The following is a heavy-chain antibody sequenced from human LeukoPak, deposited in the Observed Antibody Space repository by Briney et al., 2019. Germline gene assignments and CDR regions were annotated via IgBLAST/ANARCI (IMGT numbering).Heavy chain of an antibody. CDR1: GFTFSSYG. Sequence: GGSLRLSCAASGFTFSSYGMHWVRQAPGKGLEWVAVIRYDGSNKNYADSVKGRFTISRDNSKNTLYLQVNSLRAEDTAVYYCARDRAAAMEYYYMDVWGRGTTVNVSS. CDR3: ARDRAAAMEYYYMDV. J-gene: IGHJ6*03. V-gene: IGHV3-33*01. CDR2: IRYDGSNK. D-gene: IGHD2-2*01.